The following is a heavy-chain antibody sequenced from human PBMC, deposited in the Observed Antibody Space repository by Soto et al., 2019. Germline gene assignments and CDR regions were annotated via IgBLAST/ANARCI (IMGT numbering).Heavy chain of an antibody. CDR2: INHSGST. V-gene: IGHV4-34*01. CDR3: ARTYRTRALYYYYYMDV. Sequence: PSETLSLTCAVYGGSFSGYYWSWIRQPPGKGLEWIGEINHSGSTNYNPSLKSRVTISVDTSKNQFSLKLSSVTAADTAVYYCARTYRTRALYYYYYMDVWGKGTTVTVSS. D-gene: IGHD3-16*02. CDR1: GGSFSGYY. J-gene: IGHJ6*03.